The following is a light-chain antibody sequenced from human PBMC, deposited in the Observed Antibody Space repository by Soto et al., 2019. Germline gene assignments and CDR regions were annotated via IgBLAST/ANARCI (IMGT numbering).Light chain of an antibody. CDR3: QQRSNWPPT. CDR2: DTS. Sequence: IVLTQSPATLSLSPGERATLSCRASQSVSTYLAWYQQKPGQAPRLLIHDTSNRATGIPARFSGSGSGTDFILTISSLETEDFAVYYCQQRSNWPPTFGGGTKVEIK. J-gene: IGKJ4*01. CDR1: QSVSTY. V-gene: IGKV3-11*01.